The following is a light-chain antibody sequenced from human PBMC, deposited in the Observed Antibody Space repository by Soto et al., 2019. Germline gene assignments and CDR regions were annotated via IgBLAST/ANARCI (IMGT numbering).Light chain of an antibody. V-gene: IGLV6-57*01. CDR3: QSFDNNNWV. J-gene: IGLJ3*02. Sequence: NFMLTQPHSVSESPGKTVTISCARSRGSIASNYVQWYQLRPGSSPTTMIYEDNQRPSGVPDRFSVSIDSSSNSASLTISGLKTEDEADYYCQSFDNNNWVFGGGTKLTVL. CDR2: EDN. CDR1: RGSIASNY.